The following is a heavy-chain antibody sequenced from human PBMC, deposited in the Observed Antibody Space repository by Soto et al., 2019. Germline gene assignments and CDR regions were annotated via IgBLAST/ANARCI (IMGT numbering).Heavy chain of an antibody. CDR1: GYSFTSYW. Sequence: LKISCKGSGYSFTSYWISRVRQMPGKGLEWMGRIDPSDSYTNYSPSFQGHVTISADKSISTAYLQWSSLKAPDTAMYYCARQLVVVVAATEYYYYYGMDVWGQGTTVTVSS. D-gene: IGHD2-15*01. J-gene: IGHJ6*02. V-gene: IGHV5-10-1*01. CDR2: IDPSDSYT. CDR3: ARQLVVVVAATEYYYYYGMDV.